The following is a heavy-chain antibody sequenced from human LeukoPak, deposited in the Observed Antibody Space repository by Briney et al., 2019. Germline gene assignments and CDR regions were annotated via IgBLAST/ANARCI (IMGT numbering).Heavy chain of an antibody. CDR2: ISGSGGST. J-gene: IGHJ5*02. Sequence: GGSLRLSCAPSGFTFSSYAMSWVRQAPGKGLEWVSAISGSGGSTYYADSVKGRFTISRDNAKNSLYLQMNSLRAEDTAVYYCAREVVGATTFVGNWFDPWGQGTLVTVSS. CDR3: AREVVGATTFVGNWFDP. D-gene: IGHD1-26*01. CDR1: GFTFSSYA. V-gene: IGHV3-23*01.